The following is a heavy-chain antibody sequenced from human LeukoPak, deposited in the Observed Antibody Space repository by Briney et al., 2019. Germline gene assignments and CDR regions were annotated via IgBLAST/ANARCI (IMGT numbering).Heavy chain of an antibody. Sequence: GGSLRLSCAASGFTFSYFEMNWVRQAPGKGLEWLSYISLSGSTIYYADSVKGRFTISRENGKNSRYLQMSSLRADDTAVYYCARPVYGYFGFWGQGILLTVSS. CDR2: ISLSGSTI. J-gene: IGHJ4*02. CDR1: GFTFSYFE. D-gene: IGHD5-18*01. CDR3: ARPVYGYFGF. V-gene: IGHV3-48*03.